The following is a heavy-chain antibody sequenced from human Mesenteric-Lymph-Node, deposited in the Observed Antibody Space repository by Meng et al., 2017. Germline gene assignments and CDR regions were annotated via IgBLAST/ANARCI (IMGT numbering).Heavy chain of an antibody. CDR3: ASCPAAIENYYYYGMDV. J-gene: IGHJ6*02. D-gene: IGHD2-2*01. CDR2: IIPIFGTA. V-gene: IGHV1-69*06. CDR1: GYTFTSYD. Sequence: SVKVSCKASGYTFTSYDISWVRQAPGQGLEWMGGIIPIFGTANYALKFQGRVTITADKSTSTAYMELSSLRSEDTAVYYCASCPAAIENYYYYGMDVWGQGTTVTVSS.